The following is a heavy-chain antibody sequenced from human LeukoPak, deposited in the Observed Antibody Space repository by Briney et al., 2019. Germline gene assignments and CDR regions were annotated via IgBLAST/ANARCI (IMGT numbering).Heavy chain of an antibody. J-gene: IGHJ4*02. CDR3: ARAGYYDIGDFDY. D-gene: IGHD3-22*01. V-gene: IGHV3-48*03. CDR1: GFTFSTYE. Sequence: GGSLRLSCAASGFTFSTYEMNWVRQAPGKGLEWVSYISSGRTIYYADSVKGRFTISRDNAKNSLYLQMNSLRAEDTAVYYCARAGYYDIGDFDYWGQGTLVTVSS. CDR2: ISSGRTI.